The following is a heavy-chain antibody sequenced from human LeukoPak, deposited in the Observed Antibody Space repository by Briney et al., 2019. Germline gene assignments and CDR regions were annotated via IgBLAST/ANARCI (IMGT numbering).Heavy chain of an antibody. D-gene: IGHD5-18*01. J-gene: IGHJ4*02. V-gene: IGHV6-1*01. CDR3: ARTAETWIQLWIDIFDY. CDR1: GDSVSSNSAA. Sequence: SQTLSLTCAISGDSVSSNSAAWNWIRQSPSRGLEWLGRTYYRSKWYNDYAVSVKSRITINPDTSKNQFSLQLNSVTPEDTAVYYCARTAETWIQLWIDIFDYWGQGTLVTVSS. CDR2: TYYRSKWYN.